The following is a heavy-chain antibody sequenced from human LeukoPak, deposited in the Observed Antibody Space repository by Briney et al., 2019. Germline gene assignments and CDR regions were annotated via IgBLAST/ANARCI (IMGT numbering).Heavy chain of an antibody. CDR1: GGTFSSYA. CDR3: ASSAVVTATNGNWFDP. V-gene: IGHV1-69*06. J-gene: IGHJ5*02. D-gene: IGHD2-21*02. CDR2: IIPIFGTA. Sequence: GASVKVSCKASGGTFSSYAISWVRQAPGQGLEWMGGIIPIFGTANYAQKFQGRVTITADKSTSTAYMELSSLRSEDTAVYYCASSAVVTATNGNWFDPWGQGTLVTVSS.